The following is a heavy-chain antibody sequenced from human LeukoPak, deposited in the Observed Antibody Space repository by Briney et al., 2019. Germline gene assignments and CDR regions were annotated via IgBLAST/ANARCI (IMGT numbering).Heavy chain of an antibody. CDR3: ANLLPPRGDRPPSDY. V-gene: IGHV3-30*18. D-gene: IGHD3-22*01. Sequence: GGSLRLSCAASGFTFSSYGMHWVRQAPGKGLEWVAVISYDGSNKYYADSVKGRFTISRDNSKNTLYLQMNSLRAEDTAVYYCANLLPPRGDRPPSDYWGQGTLVTVSS. CDR1: GFTFSSYG. CDR2: ISYDGSNK. J-gene: IGHJ4*02.